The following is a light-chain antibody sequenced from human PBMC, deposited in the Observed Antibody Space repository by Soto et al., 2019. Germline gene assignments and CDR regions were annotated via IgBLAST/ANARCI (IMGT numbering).Light chain of an antibody. J-gene: IGLJ7*01. CDR1: SSDVSGHNY. CDR3: SSYAGGNNWV. V-gene: IGLV2-8*01. CDR2: EVS. Sequence: QSVLTQPPSASGSLGQSVTISCTGASSDVSGHNYVSWYQQHPGKAPKLMIYEVSKRPSWVPDRFSASKSGNTASLTVSGLQAEDEAAYYCSSYAGGNNWVFGGGTQLTVL.